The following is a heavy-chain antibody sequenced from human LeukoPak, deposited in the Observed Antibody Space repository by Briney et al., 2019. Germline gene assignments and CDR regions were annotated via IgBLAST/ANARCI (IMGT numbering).Heavy chain of an antibody. CDR3: ARVARGYSYGSDY. CDR2: IKQDGSEK. J-gene: IGHJ4*02. D-gene: IGHD5-18*01. V-gene: IGHV3-7*01. Sequence: GGSLRLSCAASGFTFDDYGMSWVRQAPGKGLEWVANIKQDGSEKYYVDSVKGRFTISRDNAKNSLYLQMNSLRAEDTAVYYCARVARGYSYGSDYWGQGTLVTVSS. CDR1: GFTFDDYG.